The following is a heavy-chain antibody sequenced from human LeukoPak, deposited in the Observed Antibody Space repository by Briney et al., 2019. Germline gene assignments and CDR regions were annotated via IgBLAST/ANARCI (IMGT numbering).Heavy chain of an antibody. CDR1: GLTVRSNY. D-gene: IGHD4-23*01. CDR2: IQSDGNNK. J-gene: IGHJ4*02. V-gene: IGHV3-30*02. CDR3: AKDRWLRSAPDS. Sequence: GGSLRLSCAASGLTVRSNYMSWVRQAPGKGLEWVAFIQSDGNNKNYADSVKGRFIISRDNSKKTLYLQMNSLRPEDTAVYYCAKDRWLRSAPDSWGQGTLVTVSS.